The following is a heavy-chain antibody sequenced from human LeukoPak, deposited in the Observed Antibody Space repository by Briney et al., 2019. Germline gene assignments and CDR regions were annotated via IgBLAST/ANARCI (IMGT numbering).Heavy chain of an antibody. D-gene: IGHD3-10*01. J-gene: IGHJ4*02. CDR3: AKDVNYGSGSYYNY. CDR2: ISSSSSTI. CDR1: GFTFSSYS. Sequence: GGSLRLSCAASGFTFSSYSMNWVRQAPGKGLEWVSYISSSSSTIYYADSVRGRFTISRDNSKNTLYLQMNSLRAEDTALYYCAKDVNYGSGSYYNYWGQGTLVTVSS. V-gene: IGHV3-48*04.